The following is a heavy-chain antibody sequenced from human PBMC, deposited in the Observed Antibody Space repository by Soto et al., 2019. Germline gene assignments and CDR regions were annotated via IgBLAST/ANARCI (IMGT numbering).Heavy chain of an antibody. J-gene: IGHJ4*02. CDR2: IKSWTDGGRV. CDR3: NTWPREKSFTSVSCYGDGAY. CDR1: GFTFNSAW. D-gene: IGHD3-22*01. Sequence: EVPLVESGGALVKPGESLTLSCAASGFTFNSAWMTWVRQAPGKGLEWVGRIKSWTDGGRVDTAAPVKGRFTISRDDSKNTFHLQMDRLKSEDNALYFCNTWPREKSFTSVSCYGDGAYWGQGTLVTVSS. V-gene: IGHV3-15*02.